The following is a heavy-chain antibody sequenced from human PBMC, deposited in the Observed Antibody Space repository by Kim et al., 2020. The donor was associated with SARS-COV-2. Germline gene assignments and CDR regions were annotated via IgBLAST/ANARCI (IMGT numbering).Heavy chain of an antibody. J-gene: IGHJ4*02. D-gene: IGHD4-17*01. CDR1: GFTFSSYG. CDR2: IWYDGSNK. Sequence: GGSLRLSCAASGFTFSSYGMHWVRQAPGKGLEWVAVIWYDGSNKYYADSVKGRFTISRDNSKNTLYLQMNSLRAEDTAVYYCARDREYPGDLDYWGQGTLVTVSS. V-gene: IGHV3-33*01. CDR3: ARDREYPGDLDY.